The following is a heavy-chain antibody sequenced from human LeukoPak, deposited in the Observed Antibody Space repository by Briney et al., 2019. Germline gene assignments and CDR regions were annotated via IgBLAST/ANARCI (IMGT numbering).Heavy chain of an antibody. D-gene: IGHD1-26*01. Sequence: GASVKVSCKASGYTFTGYYMHWVRQAPGQGLEWMGWINPNSGGTNYAQKFQGRVTMTRDTSISTAYMELSRLRSDDTAVYYCARSFIVGTTGNDYWGQGTLVTVSS. V-gene: IGHV1-2*02. CDR1: GYTFTGYY. CDR2: INPNSGGT. J-gene: IGHJ4*02. CDR3: ARSFIVGTTGNDY.